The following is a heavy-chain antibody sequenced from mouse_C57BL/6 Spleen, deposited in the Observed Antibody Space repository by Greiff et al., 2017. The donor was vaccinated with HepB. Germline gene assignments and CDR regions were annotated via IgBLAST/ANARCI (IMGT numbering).Heavy chain of an antibody. J-gene: IGHJ4*01. CDR1: GYTFTSYT. CDR2: INPSSGYT. CDR3: ARFVYGNDYAMDY. V-gene: IGHV1-4*01. Sequence: VQLQQSGAELARPGASVKMSCKASGYTFTSYTMHWVKQRPGQGLEWIGYINPSSGYTKYNQKFKDKATLTADKSSSTAYMQLSSLTSEDSAVYYGARFVYGNDYAMDYWGQGTSVTVSS. D-gene: IGHD2-1*01.